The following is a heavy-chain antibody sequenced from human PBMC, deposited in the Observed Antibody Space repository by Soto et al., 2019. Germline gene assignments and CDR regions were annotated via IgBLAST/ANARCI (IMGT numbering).Heavy chain of an antibody. CDR1: GGTFSSYA. D-gene: IGHD6-6*01. Sequence: SVKVSCKASGGTFSSYAISWVRQAPGQGLEWMGGIIPIFGTANYAQKFQGRVTITADESTSTAYMELSSLRSEDTAVYYCAGRTRYSSSAHYYYYGMDVWGQGTTVTVSS. CDR3: AGRTRYSSSAHYYYYGMDV. V-gene: IGHV1-69*13. CDR2: IIPIFGTA. J-gene: IGHJ6*02.